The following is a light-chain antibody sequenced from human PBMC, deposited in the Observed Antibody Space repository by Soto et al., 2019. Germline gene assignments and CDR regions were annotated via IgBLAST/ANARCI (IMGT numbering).Light chain of an antibody. J-gene: IGLJ2*01. CDR3: CSYAGSYTLV. CDR2: DVN. Sequence: QSALTQPRSVSGSPGPSVTLSCTGTSSDVGGYHYVSWYQHHPGKAPKIIIYDVNKRPSGVPDRFSGSKSGNTASLTISGLQTEDEADYYCCSYAGSYTLVFGGGTKLTVL. CDR1: SSDVGGYHY. V-gene: IGLV2-11*01.